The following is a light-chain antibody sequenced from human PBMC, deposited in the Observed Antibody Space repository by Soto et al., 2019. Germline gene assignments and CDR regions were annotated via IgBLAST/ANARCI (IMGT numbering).Light chain of an antibody. CDR1: QSLLHSNGYNY. CDR3: MRALQTPLT. Sequence: DIVMTQSPLSLPVTPGEPASISCRSSQSLLHSNGYNYLDWYLQKPGQYPQLLFCLGSNRASGVPARVSGSGSGTDFTREISRGEAEDLVFYYCMRALQTPLTFGGGTKVEIK. V-gene: IGKV2-28*01. J-gene: IGKJ4*01. CDR2: LGS.